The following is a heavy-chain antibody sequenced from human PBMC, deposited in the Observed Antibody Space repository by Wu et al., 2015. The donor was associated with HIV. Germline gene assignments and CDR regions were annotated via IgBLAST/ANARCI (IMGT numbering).Heavy chain of an antibody. D-gene: IGHD3-9*01. Sequence: QVQLVQSGAEVKKPGSSVKVSCKASGGTFSSYAISWVRQAPGQGLEWMGGIIPIFGTANYAQKFQGRVTITTDESTSTAYMELSSLRSEDTAVYYCARCWDGRWVRYFDWLPSGAFDIWGQGDNGHRLF. CDR1: GGTFSSYA. CDR3: ARCWDGRWVRYFDWLPSGAFDI. V-gene: IGHV1-69*05. J-gene: IGHJ3*02. CDR2: IIPIFGTA.